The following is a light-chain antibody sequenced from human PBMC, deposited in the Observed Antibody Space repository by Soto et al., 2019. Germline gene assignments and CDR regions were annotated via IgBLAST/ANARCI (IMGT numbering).Light chain of an antibody. J-gene: IGLJ2*01. CDR1: SSDVGGYNY. Sequence: QSVLTQTASVSGSPGQSITISCTGTSSDVGGYNYVSWYQQHPGKAPKLIIYEVSNRPSGVSYRFSGSKSGNTASLTISGLQAEDEANYDCASYKSTDKYVVLGGGTKVTGL. CDR3: ASYKSTDKYVV. V-gene: IGLV2-14*01. CDR2: EVS.